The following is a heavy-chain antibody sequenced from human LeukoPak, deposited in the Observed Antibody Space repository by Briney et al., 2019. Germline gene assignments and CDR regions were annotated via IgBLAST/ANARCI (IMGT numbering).Heavy chain of an antibody. CDR3: PITAEEHSSGHRNSYSYYYMDV. J-gene: IGHJ6*03. D-gene: IGHD3-22*01. V-gene: IGHV1-18*01. CDR1: GYTFTSYG. Sequence: ASVKVSCKASGYTFTSYGISWVRQAPGQGLEWMGWISAYNGNTNYAQKLQGRVTMTTDTSTSTAYMELSRLRSDDTAVYYCPITAEEHSSGHRNSYSYYYMDVCCKGTTVT. CDR2: ISAYNGNT.